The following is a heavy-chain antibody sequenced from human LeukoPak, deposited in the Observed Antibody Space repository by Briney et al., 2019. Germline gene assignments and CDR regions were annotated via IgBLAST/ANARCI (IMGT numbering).Heavy chain of an antibody. V-gene: IGHV1-24*01. CDR2: FDPEDGET. CDR3: AAGSYSGSYFSY. J-gene: IGHJ4*02. Sequence: ASVKVSCKASGGTFSSYAISWVRQAPGKGLEWMGGFDPEDGETIYAQKFQGRVTMTEDTSTDTAYMELSSLRSEDTAVYYCAAGSYSGSYFSYWGQGTLVTVSS. CDR1: GGTFSSYA. D-gene: IGHD1-26*01.